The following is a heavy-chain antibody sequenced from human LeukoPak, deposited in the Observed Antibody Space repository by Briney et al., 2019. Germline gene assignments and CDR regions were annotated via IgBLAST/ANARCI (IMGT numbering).Heavy chain of an antibody. CDR2: ISYEGSNK. V-gene: IGHV3-30-3*01. D-gene: IGHD6-13*01. Sequence: GGSLRLSYAASGFTFSNYAIHWVRQAPGKALEWVAVISYEGSNKYYADSVKGRFTISRDNSKNTLFLQMNSLSAEDTAVYYCARDPTDKYSSTWYPPLDCWGQGTLVTVSS. J-gene: IGHJ4*02. CDR1: GFTFSNYA. CDR3: ARDPTDKYSSTWYPPLDC.